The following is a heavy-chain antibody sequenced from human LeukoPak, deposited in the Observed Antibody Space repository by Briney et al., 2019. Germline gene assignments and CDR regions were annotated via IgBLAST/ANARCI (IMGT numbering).Heavy chain of an antibody. D-gene: IGHD3-22*01. Sequence: GGSLRLSCAASGFTFSSHWMNWVRQAPGKGLEWVSAISGSGGSTHYADSVKGRFTISRDNSKNTLYLQMNSLRAEDTAVYYCAKPRRGIVVVDYFDYWGQGTLVTVSS. CDR2: ISGSGGST. V-gene: IGHV3-23*01. CDR3: AKPRRGIVVVDYFDY. CDR1: GFTFSSHW. J-gene: IGHJ4*02.